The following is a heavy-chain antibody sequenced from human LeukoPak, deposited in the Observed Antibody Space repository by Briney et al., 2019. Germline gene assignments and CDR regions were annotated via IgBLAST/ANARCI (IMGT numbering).Heavy chain of an antibody. J-gene: IGHJ3*02. CDR3: ARGNDYGDYRRVPDAFDI. D-gene: IGHD4-17*01. CDR1: GSSISSYY. V-gene: IGHV4-59*01. CDR2: IYYSGST. Sequence: SETLSLTCTVSGSSISSYYWSWIRQPPGKGLEWIGYIYYSGSTNYNPSLKSRVTISVDTSKNQFSLKLSSVTAADTAVYYCARGNDYGDYRRVPDAFDIWGQGTMVSVSS.